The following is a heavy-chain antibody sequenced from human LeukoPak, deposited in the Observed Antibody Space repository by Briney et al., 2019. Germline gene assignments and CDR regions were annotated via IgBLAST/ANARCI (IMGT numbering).Heavy chain of an antibody. CDR2: ISGSGGST. V-gene: IGHV3-23*01. J-gene: IGHJ4*02. Sequence: PGGSLRLSCAASGFTFSSYAMSWVRQAPGKGLEWVSAISGSGGSTYYADSVKGRFTISRDNAKNSLYLQMDSLRAEDTAVYYCAREGVATINFDYWGQGTLVTVSS. CDR1: GFTFSSYA. D-gene: IGHD5-24*01. CDR3: AREGVATINFDY.